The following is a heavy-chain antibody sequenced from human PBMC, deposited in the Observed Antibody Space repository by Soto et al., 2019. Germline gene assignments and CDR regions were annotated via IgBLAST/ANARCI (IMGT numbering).Heavy chain of an antibody. D-gene: IGHD6-13*01. CDR2: ISGRAGRT. CDR1: GFTFSTYA. Sequence: PGGSLRLSCAASGFTFSTYAMSWVRQAPGKGLEWVSGISGRAGRTYHADSVKGRFTMSRDNSKNTLYLQMNSLRAEDTAVYYCAKDGSYSSSWLANWGQGTLVTVSS. J-gene: IGHJ4*02. V-gene: IGHV3-23*01. CDR3: AKDGSYSSSWLAN.